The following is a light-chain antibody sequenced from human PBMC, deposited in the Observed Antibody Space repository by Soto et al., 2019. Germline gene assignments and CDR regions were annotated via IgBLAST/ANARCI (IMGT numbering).Light chain of an antibody. CDR3: QQGFSRPRT. CDR2: TTS. Sequence: DIQMTQSPSSLSASVGDRVTITCRASQSIRNDLNWYQQRPGKAPKLLMYTTSNLERGVPSRFSGSGSGTDFTLTINNLQPEDFGTCFCQQGFSRPRTFGLGTTVEVK. CDR1: QSIRND. V-gene: IGKV1-39*01. J-gene: IGKJ1*01.